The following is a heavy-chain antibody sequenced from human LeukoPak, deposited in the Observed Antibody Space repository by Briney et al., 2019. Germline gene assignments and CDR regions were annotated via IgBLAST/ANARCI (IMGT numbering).Heavy chain of an antibody. CDR3: ARDQDTMYYYGMDV. CDR2: ISSSSSYI. CDR1: GFTFSSYS. Sequence: PGGSLRLSCAASGFTFSSYSMNWVRQAPGKGLEWVSSISSSSSYIYYADSVKGRFTISRDNAKNSLYLQMNSLRAEDTAVYYCARDQDTMYYYGMDVWGQGTTVTVSS. V-gene: IGHV3-21*01. J-gene: IGHJ6*02. D-gene: IGHD3-10*01.